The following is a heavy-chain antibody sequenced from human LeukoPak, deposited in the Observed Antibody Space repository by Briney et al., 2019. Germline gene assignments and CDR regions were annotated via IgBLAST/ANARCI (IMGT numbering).Heavy chain of an antibody. CDR2: INPNSGGT. D-gene: IGHD2-2*01. Sequence: GASVKVSCKASGYTFTGYYIHWVRQAPGQGLEWMGWINPNSGGTNYAQKFQGRVTMTRDTSISTAYMELSRLRSDDTAVYYCARRHQLLSNDFDYWGQGTLVTVSS. CDR3: ARRHQLLSNDFDY. CDR1: GYTFTGYY. J-gene: IGHJ4*02. V-gene: IGHV1-2*02.